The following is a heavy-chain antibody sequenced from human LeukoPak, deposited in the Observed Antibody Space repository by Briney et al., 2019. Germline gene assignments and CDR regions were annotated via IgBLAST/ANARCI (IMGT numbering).Heavy chain of an antibody. CDR1: GYTFTGYY. J-gene: IGHJ1*01. V-gene: IGHV1-2*06. Sequence: ASVKVSCKASGYTFTGYYMHWVRQAPGQGLEWMGRINPNSGGTNYAQKFQGRVTMTRDTSISTAYMELSRLRSDDTAVYYCARDLDYYDSSGYYPGCFQHWGQGTLVTVSS. D-gene: IGHD3-22*01. CDR2: INPNSGGT. CDR3: ARDLDYYDSSGYYPGCFQH.